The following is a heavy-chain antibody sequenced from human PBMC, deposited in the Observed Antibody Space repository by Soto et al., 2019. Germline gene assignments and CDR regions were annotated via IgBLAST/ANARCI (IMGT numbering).Heavy chain of an antibody. CDR1: GGSISSGGYS. V-gene: IGHV4-30-2*01. Sequence: QLQLQESGSGLVKPSQTLSLTCAVSGGSISSGGYSWSWIRQPPGKGLEWIGYIYHSGSTYYNPSLKSRGTISVDRSKNQFSLKLSSVTAADTAVYYCARDHYYDSSGYYPHYYYYGMDVWGQGTTVTVSS. CDR3: ARDHYYDSSGYYPHYYYYGMDV. J-gene: IGHJ6*02. CDR2: IYHSGST. D-gene: IGHD3-22*01.